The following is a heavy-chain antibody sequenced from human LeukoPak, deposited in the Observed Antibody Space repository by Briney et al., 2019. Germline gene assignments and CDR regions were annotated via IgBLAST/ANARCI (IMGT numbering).Heavy chain of an antibody. CDR2: INPNSGGT. CDR1: GYTFTGYY. J-gene: IGHJ4*02. CDR3: ARVIGAYETTDY. Sequence: ASVKVSCKASGYTFTGYYMHWVRQAPGHGLEWMGRINPNSGGTNYAQKFQGRVTMTRDTSISTAYMELSRLRSDDTAVYYCARVIGAYETTDYWGQGTLVTVSS. V-gene: IGHV1-2*06. D-gene: IGHD1-26*01.